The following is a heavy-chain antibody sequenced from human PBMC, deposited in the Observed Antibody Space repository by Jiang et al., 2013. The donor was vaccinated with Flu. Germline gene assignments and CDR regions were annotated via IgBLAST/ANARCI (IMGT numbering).Heavy chain of an antibody. D-gene: IGHD6-13*01. J-gene: IGHJ4*02. Sequence: SFAINWVRQAPGQGLEWVGRSHPISNLANYAQKFQARVTITADKSTSTAYMEMSSLGSEDTAVYFCAESSSSWYLTNWGQGTLVTVSS. CDR3: AESSSSWYLTN. CDR2: SHPISNLA. V-gene: IGHV1-69*04. CDR1: SFA.